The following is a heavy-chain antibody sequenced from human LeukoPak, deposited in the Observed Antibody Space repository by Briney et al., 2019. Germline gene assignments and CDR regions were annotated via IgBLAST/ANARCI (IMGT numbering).Heavy chain of an antibody. Sequence: PGGSLRLSCAASGFTFSSYAMSWVRQAPGKGLEWVSAISGSGGSTYYADSVKGRFTISRDNSKNTLYLQMNSLRDEDTAVYYCAKDALYVVMATTFGYWGQGTLVTVSS. CDR3: AKDALYVVMATTFGY. V-gene: IGHV3-23*01. CDR2: ISGSGGST. J-gene: IGHJ4*02. D-gene: IGHD5-24*01. CDR1: GFTFSSYA.